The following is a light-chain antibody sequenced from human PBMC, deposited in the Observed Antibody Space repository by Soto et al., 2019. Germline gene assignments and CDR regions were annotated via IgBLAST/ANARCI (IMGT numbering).Light chain of an antibody. CDR3: QKYGGAPLT. V-gene: IGKV1-27*01. J-gene: IGKJ4*01. CDR1: QDITNY. CDR2: GAS. Sequence: DIQMTQSPSSLSASVGDRVTITCRASQDITNYLAWYQEKPGKVPKLLIFGASTLQSGVPSRFSGSGSGTDFTLTISSLQPEDFATYYCQKYGGAPLTFGGGTKVDIK.